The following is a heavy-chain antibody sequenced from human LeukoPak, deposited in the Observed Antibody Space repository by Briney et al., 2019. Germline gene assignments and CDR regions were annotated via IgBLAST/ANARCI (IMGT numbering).Heavy chain of an antibody. CDR2: IRYDGSNK. V-gene: IGHV3-30*02. D-gene: IGHD6-19*01. J-gene: IGHJ6*03. CDR3: ARTVAGAYYYYYYMDV. Sequence: AGGSLRLSCAASGFTFSSYGMHWVRQAPGKGLEWVAVIRYDGSNKYYADSVKGRFTISRDNSKNTLYLQMNSLRAEDTAVYYCARTVAGAYYYYYYMDVWGKGTTVTVSS. CDR1: GFTFSSYG.